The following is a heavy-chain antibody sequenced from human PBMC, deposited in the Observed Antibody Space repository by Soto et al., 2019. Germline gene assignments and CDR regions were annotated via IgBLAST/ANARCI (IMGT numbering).Heavy chain of an antibody. CDR1: GYTFSNYG. CDR2: ISLYSDGT. J-gene: IGHJ5*02. Sequence: ASVKASCKTSGYTFSNYGITWLRQAPGQPLEWLGWISLYSDGTNYAQKFQGRVSMTTDTSTTTAYMELRSLRSDDTAVYYCARVVPGAEAWFGPWGQGTLVTVSS. D-gene: IGHD2-2*01. CDR3: ARVVPGAEAWFGP. V-gene: IGHV1-18*01.